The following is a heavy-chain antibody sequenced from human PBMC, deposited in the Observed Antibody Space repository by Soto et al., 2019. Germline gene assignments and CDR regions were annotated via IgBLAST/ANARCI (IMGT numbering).Heavy chain of an antibody. J-gene: IGHJ4*02. V-gene: IGHV4-34*01. CDR1: GGSFSGYY. CDR3: ARVRGSGWIDY. CDR2: INHSGST. Sequence: SETLSLTCAVYGGSFSGYYWSWIRQPPGKGLEWIGEINHSGSTNYNPSLKSRVTISVDTSKNQFSLRLSSVTAADTAVYYCARVRGSGWIDYWGQGTLVTVSS. D-gene: IGHD6-19*01.